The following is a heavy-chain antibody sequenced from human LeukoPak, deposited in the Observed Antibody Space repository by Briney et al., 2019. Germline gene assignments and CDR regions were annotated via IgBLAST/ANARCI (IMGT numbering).Heavy chain of an antibody. J-gene: IGHJ4*02. V-gene: IGHV3-66*01. CDR3: ASRSGSYPYFDY. Sequence: GGSLRLSCAASGFTVSSNYMSWVRQAPGKGLEWVSVIYSGGSTYYADSVKGRFTISRDNSKNTLYLQMNSLRAEDTAVYYCASRSGSYPYFDYWGQGTLVTVSS. CDR1: GFTVSSNY. CDR2: IYSGGST. D-gene: IGHD1-26*01.